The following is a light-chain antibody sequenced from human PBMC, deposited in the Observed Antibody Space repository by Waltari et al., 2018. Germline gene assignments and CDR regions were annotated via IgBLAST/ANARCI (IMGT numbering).Light chain of an antibody. CDR1: QTLSTY. CDR3: QQSFSTQFT. CDR2: AAS. J-gene: IGKJ2*01. V-gene: IGKV1-39*01. Sequence: DIQLTQSPSSLSASVGASVAITCRTSQTLSTYLNWYQQKPGKAPKLLISAASTLESGIPSRFRGSGAGTDFTLTITSLQPEDFATYYCQQSFSTQFTFGQGTKLQIK.